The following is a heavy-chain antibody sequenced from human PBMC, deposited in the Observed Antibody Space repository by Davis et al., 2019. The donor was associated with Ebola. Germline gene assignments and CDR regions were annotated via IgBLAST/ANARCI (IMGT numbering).Heavy chain of an antibody. V-gene: IGHV3-33*01. Sequence: PGGSLRLSCAASGFTFSSYGMHWVRQAPGKGLEWVAVIWYDGSNKYYADSVKGRFTISRDNSKNTLYLQMNSLRAEDTAVYYCARGDYDKPFDYWGQGTLVTVSS. CDR2: IWYDGSNK. CDR1: GFTFSSYG. J-gene: IGHJ4*02. CDR3: ARGDYDKPFDY. D-gene: IGHD3-22*01.